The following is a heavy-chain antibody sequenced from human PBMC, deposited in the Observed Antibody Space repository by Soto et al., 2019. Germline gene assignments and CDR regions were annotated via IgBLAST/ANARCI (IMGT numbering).Heavy chain of an antibody. J-gene: IGHJ4*02. Sequence: PSETLSLTCTVSGGSISSYYWSWIRQPPGKGLEWIGYIYYSGSTNYNPSLKSRVTISVDTSKNQFSLKLSSVTAADTAVYYCAREPRLVTWFGDLDDWGRGTLVTVSS. D-gene: IGHD3-10*01. CDR3: AREPRLVTWFGDLDD. CDR2: IYYSGST. CDR1: GGSISSYY. V-gene: IGHV4-59*12.